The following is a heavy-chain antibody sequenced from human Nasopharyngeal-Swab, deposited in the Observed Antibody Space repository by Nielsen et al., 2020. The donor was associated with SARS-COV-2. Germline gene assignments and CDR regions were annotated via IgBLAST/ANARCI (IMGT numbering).Heavy chain of an antibody. CDR1: GFIFSDYA. V-gene: IGHV3-23*01. Sequence: GESLKISCAVSGFIFSDYAMSWGRQAPGKGLEWISSISGRGDRTFYADSVRDRFTISRDNSKNTLSLHMNDLGADDTALYYCARHRGSWIRLWLHFDNWGLGTPVSVSS. D-gene: IGHD4/OR15-4a*01. CDR2: ISGRGDRT. CDR3: ARHRGSWIRLWLHFDN. J-gene: IGHJ4*02.